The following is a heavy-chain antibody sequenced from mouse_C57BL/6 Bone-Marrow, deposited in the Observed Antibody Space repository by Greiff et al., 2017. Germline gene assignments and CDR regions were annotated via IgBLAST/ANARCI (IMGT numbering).Heavy chain of an antibody. CDR2: IYPGRGST. Sequence: VQLQQPGAELVKPGASVKMSCKASGYTFTSYWITWVKQRPGQGLEWIGDIYPGRGSTNYNEKFKSKATLTVDTSASTAYMQLSSLTSEDSAVYYGARPYYSNYWYFDVWGTGTTVTVSS. D-gene: IGHD2-5*01. J-gene: IGHJ1*03. V-gene: IGHV1-55*01. CDR1: GYTFTSYW. CDR3: ARPYYSNYWYFDV.